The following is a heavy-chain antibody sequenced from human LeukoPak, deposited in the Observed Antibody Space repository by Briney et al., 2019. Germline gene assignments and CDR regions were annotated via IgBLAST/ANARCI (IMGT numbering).Heavy chain of an antibody. Sequence: GGSLRLSCAASEFTFPMYWMTWVRQAPGKGLEWVSYISSSGSTIYYADSVKGRFTISRDNAKNSLYLQMNSLRAEDTAVYYCARDRFGYFDYWGQGTLVTVSS. CDR1: EFTFPMYW. D-gene: IGHD3-16*01. J-gene: IGHJ4*02. CDR3: ARDRFGYFDY. V-gene: IGHV3-48*04. CDR2: ISSSGSTI.